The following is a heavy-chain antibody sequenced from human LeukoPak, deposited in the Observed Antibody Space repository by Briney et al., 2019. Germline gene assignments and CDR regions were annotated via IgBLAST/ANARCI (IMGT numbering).Heavy chain of an antibody. CDR2: ISYDGSNK. V-gene: IGHV3-30-3*01. CDR1: GFTFSSYA. D-gene: IGHD3-10*01. Sequence: GGSLRLSCAASGFTFSSYAMHWVRQAPGKGLEWVAVISYDGSNKYYADSVKGRFTISRDNSKNTLYLQMNSLRAEDTAVYYCARGYYGSGSYYFLGYFDCWGQGTLVTVSS. CDR3: ARGYYGSGSYYFLGYFDC. J-gene: IGHJ4*02.